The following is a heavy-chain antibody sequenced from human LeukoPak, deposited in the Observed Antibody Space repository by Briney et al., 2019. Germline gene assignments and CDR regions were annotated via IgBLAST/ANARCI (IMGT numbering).Heavy chain of an antibody. V-gene: IGHV1-18*01. Sequence: ASVEVSCKASGYTFTSYGISWVRQAPGQGLEWMGWISAYNGNTNYAQKLQGRVTMTTDTSTSTAYMELRSLRSDDTAVYYCARAVEVTIFGVVISGRNYMDVWGKGTTVTVSS. D-gene: IGHD3-3*01. CDR3: ARAVEVTIFGVVISGRNYMDV. CDR2: ISAYNGNT. J-gene: IGHJ6*03. CDR1: GYTFTSYG.